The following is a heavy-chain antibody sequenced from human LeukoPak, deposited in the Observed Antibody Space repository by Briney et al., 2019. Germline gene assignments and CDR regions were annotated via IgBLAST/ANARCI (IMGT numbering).Heavy chain of an antibody. D-gene: IGHD3-10*01. CDR3: ARHKSSGTYPLDY. V-gene: IGHV4-59*08. CDR2: IRDDGTT. J-gene: IGHJ4*02. Sequence: SETLSLTCTVSGDSIGGYFWSWFRQPPGKSLEWIAYIRDDGTTNYNPSLKGRVTISIDTSKSQLSLRLTSVTAADTAVYYCARHKSSGTYPLDYWGQGSLVTVSS. CDR1: GDSIGGYF.